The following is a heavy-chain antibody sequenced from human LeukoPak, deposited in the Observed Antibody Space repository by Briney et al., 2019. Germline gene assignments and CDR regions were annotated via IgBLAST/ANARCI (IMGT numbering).Heavy chain of an antibody. CDR3: ARLRRYYGSGSYPYYYMDV. CDR2: INHSGST. V-gene: IGHV4-4*02. CDR1: GGSISSSNW. J-gene: IGHJ6*03. Sequence: SGTLSLTCAVSGGSISSSNWWSWIRQPPGKGLEWIGEINHSGSTNYNPSLKSRVTISVDTSKNQFSLKLSSVTAADTAVYYCARLRRYYGSGSYPYYYMDVWGKGTTVTISS. D-gene: IGHD3-10*01.